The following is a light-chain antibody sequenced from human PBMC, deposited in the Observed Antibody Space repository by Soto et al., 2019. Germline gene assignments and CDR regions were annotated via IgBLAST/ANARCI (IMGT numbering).Light chain of an antibody. J-gene: IGLJ2*01. CDR3: CSFALRSTLI. CDR2: EGG. CDR1: SSDVGNYNL. Sequence: QSAPTQPASVSGSPGQSITISCTGTSSDVGNYNLVSWYQQYPGKAPKLMIYEGGKRPSGVSNRFSGSKSGNTASLTISGLQAEDEADYYCCSFALRSTLIFGGGTKVTVL. V-gene: IGLV2-23*01.